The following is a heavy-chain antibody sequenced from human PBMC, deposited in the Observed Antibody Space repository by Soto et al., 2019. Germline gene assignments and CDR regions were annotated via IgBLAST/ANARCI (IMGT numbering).Heavy chain of an antibody. CDR1: SGSISSSNW. CDR3: ARSPLGSAYAFDI. CDR2: IYHSGST. D-gene: IGHD7-27*01. J-gene: IGHJ3*02. Sequence: SETLSLTCAVSSGSISSSNWWSWVRQPPGKGLEWIGEIYHSGSTNYNPSLKSRVTISVDKSKNQFSLKLSSVTAADTAVYYCARSPLGSAYAFDIWGQGTMVTVSS. V-gene: IGHV4-4*02.